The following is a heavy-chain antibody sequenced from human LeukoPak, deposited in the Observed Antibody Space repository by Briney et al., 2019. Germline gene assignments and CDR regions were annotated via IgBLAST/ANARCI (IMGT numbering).Heavy chain of an antibody. CDR1: GFTFSSYE. D-gene: IGHD1-26*01. CDR2: ISSSGSTI. V-gene: IGHV3-48*03. J-gene: IGHJ5*02. CDR3: ARGSGESKNSWFDP. Sequence: PGGSLRLSCAASGFTFSSYEMNWVRQAPGKGLEWVSYISSSGSTIYYADSVKGRFTISRDNAKNSLYLQMNCLRAEDTAVYYCARGSGESKNSWFDPWGRGTLVTVSS.